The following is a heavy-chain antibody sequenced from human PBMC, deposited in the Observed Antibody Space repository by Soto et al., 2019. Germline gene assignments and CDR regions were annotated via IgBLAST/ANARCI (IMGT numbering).Heavy chain of an antibody. J-gene: IGHJ4*02. CDR3: SRVPTARPGRGIAC. D-gene: IGHD2-15*01. CDR1: GFAFSNYG. Sequence: EVQLVESGGGLVQPGGSLTLSCSASGFAFSNYGMHWVRQAPGKGLVWVSRIRGDGSGSNYADSVKGRFTISRDNAKKTVYLQRNRMRAEDKAVYYFSRVPTARPGRGIACWGQGTLFTVSS. V-gene: IGHV3-74*01. CDR2: IRGDGSGS.